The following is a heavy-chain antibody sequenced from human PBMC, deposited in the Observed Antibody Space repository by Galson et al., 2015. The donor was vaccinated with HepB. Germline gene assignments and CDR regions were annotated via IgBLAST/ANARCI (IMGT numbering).Heavy chain of an antibody. D-gene: IGHD6-19*01. CDR3: VRDNSGWFDY. Sequence: LRLSCAASGFTFSYYLMRWVRQAPGKGLVWVSHINSDGSSASHADSVRGRFTISRDNAKNTLYLLLNSLRAEDSAVYYCVRDNSGWFDYWGQGTLVTVSS. J-gene: IGHJ4*02. CDR2: INSDGSSA. CDR1: GFTFSYYL. V-gene: IGHV3-74*01.